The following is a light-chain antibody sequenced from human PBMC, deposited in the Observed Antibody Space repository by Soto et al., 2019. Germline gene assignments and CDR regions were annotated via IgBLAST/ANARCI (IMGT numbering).Light chain of an antibody. V-gene: IGLV1-47*01. CDR2: RNN. CDR3: AAWDDSLSGQV. CDR1: SSNIGSNY. Sequence: SVLTQPPSASGTPGQRVTISCSGSSSNIGSNYVYWYQQLPGTAPKLLIYRNNQRPSGVPDRFSGSKSGTSASLAISGLRSEDEADYSCAAWDDSLSGQVFGTG. J-gene: IGLJ1*01.